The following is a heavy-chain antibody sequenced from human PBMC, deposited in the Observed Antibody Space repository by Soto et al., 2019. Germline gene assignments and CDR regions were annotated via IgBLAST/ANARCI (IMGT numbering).Heavy chain of an antibody. Sequence: GGSLRLSCAASGFTFSSYGMHWVRQAPGKGLEWVAVISYDGSNKYYADSVKGRFTISRDNSKNTLYLQMNSLRAEDTAVYYCAKGALHSEVNYYYYGMDVWGQGTTVTVSS. J-gene: IGHJ6*02. V-gene: IGHV3-30*18. CDR3: AKGALHSEVNYYYYGMDV. CDR2: ISYDGSNK. CDR1: GFTFSSYG.